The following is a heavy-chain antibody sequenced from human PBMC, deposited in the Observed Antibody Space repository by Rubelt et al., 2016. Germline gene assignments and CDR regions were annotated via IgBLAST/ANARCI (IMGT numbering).Heavy chain of an antibody. J-gene: IGHJ4*02. CDR3: ARDRHNYGPVDY. CDR2: IYQSGTT. CDR1: GYSVSTTYY. Sequence: QVQLRESGPGLVKTSEALSLTCTVSGYSVSTTYYWAWIRQSPGKRLEWIGSIYQSGTTYYNPSLKSRVTISLDTSKNQFSLTLNSVTAADTAVYFCARDRHNYGPVDYWGQGILVTVSS. D-gene: IGHD5-18*01. V-gene: IGHV4-38-2*02.